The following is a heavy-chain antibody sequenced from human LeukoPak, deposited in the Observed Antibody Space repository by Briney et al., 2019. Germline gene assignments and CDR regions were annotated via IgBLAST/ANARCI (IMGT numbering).Heavy chain of an antibody. V-gene: IGHV4-39*01. Sequence: SETLSLTCTVSGGSISSSSYYWGWIRQPPGKGLEWIGSIYYSGSTYYSPSLKSRVTISVDTSKNQFSLKLSSVTAADTAVYYCAGILHDAFDIWGQGTMVTVSS. CDR1: GGSISSSSYY. CDR3: AGILHDAFDI. J-gene: IGHJ3*02. CDR2: IYYSGST. D-gene: IGHD2-15*01.